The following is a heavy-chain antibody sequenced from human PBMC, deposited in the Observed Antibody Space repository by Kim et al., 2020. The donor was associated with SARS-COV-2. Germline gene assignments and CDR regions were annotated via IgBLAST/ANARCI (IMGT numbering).Heavy chain of an antibody. Sequence: STSLKTRLTISKDTSKNQVVLTMTNMDPVDTATYYCARIKGSSGWGDAFDIWGQGTMVTVSS. D-gene: IGHD3-22*01. J-gene: IGHJ3*02. V-gene: IGHV2-70*01. CDR3: ARIKGSSGWGDAFDI.